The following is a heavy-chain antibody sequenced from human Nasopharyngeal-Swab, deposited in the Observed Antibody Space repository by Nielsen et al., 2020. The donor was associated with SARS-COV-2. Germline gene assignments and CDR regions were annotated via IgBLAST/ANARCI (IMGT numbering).Heavy chain of an antibody. CDR3: ARDRSGFGFDF. V-gene: IGHV3-21*01. J-gene: IGHJ4*02. D-gene: IGHD3-3*01. CDR1: GFTFRFYT. Sequence: GESLKISCAASGFTFRFYTMHWVCQAPGKGLEWVSSVSTGGDYIHYADLVQGRFAISRDNAKDSLYLQMNSLRAEDTAIYYCARDRSGFGFDFWGQGALVTVSP. CDR2: VSTGGDYI.